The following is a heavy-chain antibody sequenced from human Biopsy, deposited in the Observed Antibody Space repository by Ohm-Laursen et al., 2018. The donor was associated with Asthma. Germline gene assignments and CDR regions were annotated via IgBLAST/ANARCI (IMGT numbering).Heavy chain of an antibody. J-gene: IGHJ4*02. CDR1: GFSFSEFV. Sequence: SLRLSCAASGFSFSEFVMHWVRQAPGKGLEWVADIWFDGSNKHYADSVKGRFTISRDNSKNTLYLQMNSLRAEDTAVYYCARGDSSNWSHYYFDYWGQGTLVTVSS. CDR3: ARGDSSNWSHYYFDY. D-gene: IGHD3-22*01. V-gene: IGHV3-33*08. CDR2: IWFDGSNK.